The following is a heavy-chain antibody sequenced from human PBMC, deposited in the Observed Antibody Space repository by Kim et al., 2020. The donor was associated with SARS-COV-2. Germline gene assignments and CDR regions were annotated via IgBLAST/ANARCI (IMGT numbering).Heavy chain of an antibody. J-gene: IGHJ6*02. CDR2: ISGSGGST. D-gene: IGHD3-10*01. V-gene: IGHV3-23*01. CDR3: AKDRRSKYYYGSGSYYKDYYYYYGMDV. CDR1: GFTFSSYA. Sequence: GGSLRLSCAASGFTFSSYAMSWVRQAPGKGLEWVSSISGSGGSTYYADSVKGRFTISRDNSKNTLYLQMNSLRAEDTAVYYCAKDRRSKYYYGSGSYYKDYYYYYGMDVWSQGTTVTVS.